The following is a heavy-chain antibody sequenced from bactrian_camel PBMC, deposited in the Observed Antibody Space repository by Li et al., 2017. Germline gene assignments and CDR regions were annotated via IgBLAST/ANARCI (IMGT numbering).Heavy chain of an antibody. D-gene: IGHD4*01. J-gene: IGHJ6*01. V-gene: IGHV3S40*01. CDR2: SISSGSTT. CDR1: GFTFSDYG. Sequence: VQLVESGGELVQPGGSLRLSCAASGFTFSDYGMNWVRQAPGKGLEWVSSISSGSTTYYADSMKGRFTISRDNAKNTVYLQMNSLKREDTAVYYCVRRLWNSDYSLGYWGQGTQVTVS. CDR3: VRRLWNSDYSLGY.